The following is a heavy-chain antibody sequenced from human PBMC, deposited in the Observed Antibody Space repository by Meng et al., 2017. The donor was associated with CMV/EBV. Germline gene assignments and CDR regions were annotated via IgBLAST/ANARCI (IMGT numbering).Heavy chain of an antibody. V-gene: IGHV1-18*01. CDR1: GYTFSSYG. J-gene: IGHJ5*02. Sequence: QVQLGEAGAGVKKPGASVKGSCKASGYTFSSYGISWVRQGPGQGLEWMGWISAYNGNTNYAQKLQGRVTMTTDTSTSTAYMELRSLRSDDTAVYYCARVGGGNWFDPWGQGTLVTVSS. CDR3: ARVGGGNWFDP. CDR2: ISAYNGNT. D-gene: IGHD3-16*01.